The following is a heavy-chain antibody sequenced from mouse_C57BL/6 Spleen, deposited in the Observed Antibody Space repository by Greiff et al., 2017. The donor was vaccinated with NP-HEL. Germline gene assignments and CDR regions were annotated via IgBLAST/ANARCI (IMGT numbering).Heavy chain of an antibody. Sequence: VQLQQSGPGLVKPSQSLSLTCSVTGYSITSGYYWNWIRQFLGNKLEWMGYISYDGSNNYNPSLKNRISITRDTSKNQFFLKLNSVTTEDTATYYCASNYGSSYWYFDVWGTGTTVTVSS. V-gene: IGHV3-6*01. CDR1: GYSITSGYY. CDR3: ASNYGSSYWYFDV. D-gene: IGHD1-1*01. CDR2: ISYDGSN. J-gene: IGHJ1*03.